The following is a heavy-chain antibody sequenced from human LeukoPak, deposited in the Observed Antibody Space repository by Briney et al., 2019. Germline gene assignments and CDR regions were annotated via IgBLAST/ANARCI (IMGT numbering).Heavy chain of an antibody. CDR3: VGFVRWLVR. J-gene: IGHJ4*02. Sequence: ASVEVSCKASGYTLTELSMHWVRQAPGKGLEWMGGFDPEDGETIYAQKFQGRVTMTEDTSTDTAYMELSSLRSEDTAVYYCVGFVRWLVRWGQGTLVTVSS. CDR1: GYTLTELS. V-gene: IGHV1-24*01. CDR2: FDPEDGET. D-gene: IGHD6-19*01.